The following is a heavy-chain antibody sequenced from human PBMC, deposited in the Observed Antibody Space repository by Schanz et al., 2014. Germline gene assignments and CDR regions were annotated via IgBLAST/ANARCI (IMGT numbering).Heavy chain of an antibody. V-gene: IGHV3-33*08. CDR1: GFTLSSYA. CDR2: IWSDGSTK. J-gene: IGHJ6*02. Sequence: QVQLVESGGGVVQPGRSLRLSCAAYGFTLSSYAMHWVRQAPGKGPEWVAVIWSDGSTKYYADSVKGRFTISRDNAKISLYLQMNSLRVEDTAVYYCARDTSYGMDVWGQGTTVTVSS. CDR3: ARDTSYGMDV.